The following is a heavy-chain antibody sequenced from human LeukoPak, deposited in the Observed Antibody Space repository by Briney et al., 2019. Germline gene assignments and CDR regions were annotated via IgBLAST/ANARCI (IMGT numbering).Heavy chain of an antibody. D-gene: IGHD1-26*01. V-gene: IGHV4-39*01. Sequence: PSETLSLTCIVSGDITHYWGWIRQPPGKGLECIGSIYFSGSAYYNPSLRSRVTISLDTSKKQLSLKLNSVTAADTAIYYCARHNGGGVGSYVAPGPPDYFDYWGQGTLVTVSS. CDR2: IYFSGSA. CDR3: ARHNGGGVGSYVAPGPPDYFDY. CDR1: GDITHY. J-gene: IGHJ4*02.